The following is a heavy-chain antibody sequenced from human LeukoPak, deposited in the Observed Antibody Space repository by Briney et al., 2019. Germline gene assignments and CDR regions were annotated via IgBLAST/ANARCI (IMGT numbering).Heavy chain of an antibody. J-gene: IGHJ4*02. CDR1: GGSISSYY. Sequence: PSETLSLTCAVSGGSISSYYWSWIRQPPGKGLEWIGHIYYSGSTNYNPSLKSRVTISIDTSKNQFSLKLSSVTAADTAVYYCARDSGSGTYYWGQGTLVTVSS. CDR3: ARDSGSGTYY. D-gene: IGHD6-19*01. CDR2: IYYSGST. V-gene: IGHV4-59*01.